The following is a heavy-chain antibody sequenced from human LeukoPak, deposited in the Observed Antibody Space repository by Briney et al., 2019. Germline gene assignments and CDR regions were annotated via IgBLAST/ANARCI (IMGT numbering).Heavy chain of an antibody. CDR3: AYGVYFDY. V-gene: IGHV4-39*07. Sequence: PPETLSLTCAVSGGSISSSSYYWGWIRQPPGKGLEWIGSIYYSGSTYYNPSLKSRVTISVDTSKNQFSLKLSSVTAADTAVYYCAYGVYFDYWGQGTLVTVSS. J-gene: IGHJ4*02. CDR1: GGSISSSSYY. D-gene: IGHD3-10*01. CDR2: IYYSGST.